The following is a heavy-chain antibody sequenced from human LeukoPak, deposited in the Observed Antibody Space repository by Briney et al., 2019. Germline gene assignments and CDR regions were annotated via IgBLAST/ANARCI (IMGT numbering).Heavy chain of an antibody. CDR1: GDSISNHY. Sequence: PSGTLSLTCTVSGDSISNHYWSWIRQPPGKGLVWIGYIFYSGNTHYNPSLKSRVTMSVDTSKNQFSLRLSSVTPADTAVYYCARDRGEGIVGTFDYWGREPWSPSPQ. D-gene: IGHD1-26*01. J-gene: IGHJ4*02. V-gene: IGHV4-59*11. CDR2: IFYSGNT. CDR3: ARDRGEGIVGTFDY.